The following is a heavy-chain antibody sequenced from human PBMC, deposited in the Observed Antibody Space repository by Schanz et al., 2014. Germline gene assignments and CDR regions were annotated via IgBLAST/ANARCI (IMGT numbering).Heavy chain of an antibody. CDR3: ARLGRMGAFDI. V-gene: IGHV3-11*06. Sequence: QVQLVESGGGLVKPGGSLRLSCAASGFTFSDNFMSWIRQAPGKGLEWISYITTSTSYTNYADSVKGRFTISRDNAKKSLFLQMISLRAEDTAVYYCARLGRMGAFDIWGQGTMVTVSS. J-gene: IGHJ3*02. CDR1: GFTFSDNF. CDR2: ITTSTSYT. D-gene: IGHD2-8*01.